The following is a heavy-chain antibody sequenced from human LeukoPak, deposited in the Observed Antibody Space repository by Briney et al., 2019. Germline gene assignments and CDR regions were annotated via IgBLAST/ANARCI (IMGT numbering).Heavy chain of an antibody. J-gene: IGHJ3*02. V-gene: IGHV3-33*06. CDR3: AKARGYSYGSRFVDAFDI. CDR1: GFTFRSYA. CDR2: IWYDGSNK. Sequence: GGSLRLSCAASGFTFRSYAIHWVRQAPGKGLEWVAVIWYDGSNKYYADSVKGRFTISRDNSKNTLYLEMNSRKPEDTAGYYRAKARGYSYGSRFVDAFDIWGQETMVTVSS. D-gene: IGHD5-18*01.